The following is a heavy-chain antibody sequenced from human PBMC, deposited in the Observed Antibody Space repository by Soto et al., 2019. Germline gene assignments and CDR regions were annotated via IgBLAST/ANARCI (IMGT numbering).Heavy chain of an antibody. Sequence: EVQLLESGGGLVQPGGSLRLSCAASGFTFSSYAMSWVRQAPGKGLEWVSAISGSGGSTYYADSVKGRVTISRDNSKNTLYLKMNGLGAVDTAVYYSAKDREGDIKWLRLMVPWFDPWGQGTLVTVSS. J-gene: IGHJ5*02. CDR1: GFTFSSYA. V-gene: IGHV3-23*01. D-gene: IGHD5-12*01. CDR2: ISGSGGST. CDR3: AKDREGDIKWLRLMVPWFDP.